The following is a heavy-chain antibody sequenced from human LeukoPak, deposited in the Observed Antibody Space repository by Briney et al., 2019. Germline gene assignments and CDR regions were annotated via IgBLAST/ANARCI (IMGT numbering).Heavy chain of an antibody. Sequence: SETLSLTCTVSGGSIGSNSYFWGWIRQPPGKGLEWIGTIYFNGNTYYTPSLESRVTISIDSSKNQFSLKLSSVTAADTAVYYCARDAGHQLSRRNYYAMDVWGQGTTVTVSS. CDR3: ARDAGHQLSRRNYYAMDV. CDR2: IYFNGNT. CDR1: GGSIGSNSYF. D-gene: IGHD1-1*01. V-gene: IGHV4-39*07. J-gene: IGHJ6*02.